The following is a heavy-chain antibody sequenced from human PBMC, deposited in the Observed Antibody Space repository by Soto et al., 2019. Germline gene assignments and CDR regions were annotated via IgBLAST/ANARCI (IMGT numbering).Heavy chain of an antibody. V-gene: IGHV4-30-4*01. D-gene: IGHD2-21*01. Sequence: SETLSLTCTVSGGSISSGDYYWSWIRQPPGKGLEWIGYIYYSGSTYYNPSLKSRVTISVDTSKNQFSLKLSSVTAADTAVYYCASYRVGHAFDIWGLGTLVTVSS. CDR3: ASYRVGHAFDI. J-gene: IGHJ4*02. CDR2: IYYSGST. CDR1: GGSISSGDYY.